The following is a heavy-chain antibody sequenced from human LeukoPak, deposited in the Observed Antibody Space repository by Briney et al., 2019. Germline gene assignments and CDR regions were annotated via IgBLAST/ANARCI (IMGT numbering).Heavy chain of an antibody. V-gene: IGHV1-69*05. CDR1: GGTFSSYA. CDR3: ARVNPPNRITAPFDP. Sequence: GSSVKVSCKASGGTFSSYAISWVRQAPGQGLEWMGGIIPIFGTANYAQKFQGRVTITTDESTSTAYMELSSLRSEDTAVYYCARVNPPNRITAPFDPWGQGTLVTVSS. CDR2: IIPIFGTA. J-gene: IGHJ5*02. D-gene: IGHD1-14*01.